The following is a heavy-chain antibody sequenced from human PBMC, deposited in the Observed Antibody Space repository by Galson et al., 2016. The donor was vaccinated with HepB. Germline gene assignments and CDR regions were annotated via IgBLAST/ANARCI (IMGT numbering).Heavy chain of an antibody. CDR1: GFSVSNNY. D-gene: IGHD3-22*01. CDR3: ARDLVVTRNYYYYHYMDV. J-gene: IGHJ6*03. Sequence: SLRLSCAPSGFSVSNNYMNWVRQAPGKGLEWVSVIYSGDYTYYADSVKGRFTISRDISKNTLYLQTNRLRAEDTAVYYCARDLVVTRNYYYYHYMDVWGKGTTVTVSS. V-gene: IGHV3-53*01. CDR2: IYSGDYT.